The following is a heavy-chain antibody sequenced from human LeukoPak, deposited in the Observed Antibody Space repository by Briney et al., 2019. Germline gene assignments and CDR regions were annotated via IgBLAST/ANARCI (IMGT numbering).Heavy chain of an antibody. V-gene: IGHV4-34*01. CDR1: GGSFSGYY. J-gene: IGHJ3*02. D-gene: IGHD2-2*01. CDR3: ASLWPYQLSAFDI. CDR2: INHSGST. Sequence: SETLSLTCAVYGGSFSGYYWSWIRQPPGKGLEWIGEINHSGSTNYNPSLKSRVTISVDTSKNQFSLKLSSVTAADTAVYYCASLWPYQLSAFDIWGQGTLVTASS.